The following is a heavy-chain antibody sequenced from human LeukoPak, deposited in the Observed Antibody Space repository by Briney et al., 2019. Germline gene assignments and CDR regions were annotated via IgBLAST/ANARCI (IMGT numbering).Heavy chain of an antibody. V-gene: IGHV1-69*04. CDR1: GGTFSSYA. CDR2: IIPILGIA. CDR3: AREDKSKVAVALYYGMDV. Sequence: ASVKVSCKASGGTFSSYAISWVRQAPGQGLEWMGRIIPILGIANYAQKFQGRVTITADKSTSTAYMELSSLRSEDTAVYYCAREDKSKVAVALYYGMDVWGQGTTVTVSS. J-gene: IGHJ6*02. D-gene: IGHD6-19*01.